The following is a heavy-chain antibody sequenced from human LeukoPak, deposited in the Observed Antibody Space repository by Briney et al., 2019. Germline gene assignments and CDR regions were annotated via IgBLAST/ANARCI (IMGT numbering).Heavy chain of an antibody. CDR2: VTGSGSSS. Sequence: HTGGSLRLSCTTSGFTFGSYAMTWVRQAPGKGLEWVSSVTGSGSSSYYADSVKGRFTISRDNSENTLYLQMNSLRAEDTAVYYCAKGVYGIWFGESKWHTFDYWGQGTLVTVSS. D-gene: IGHD3-10*01. CDR3: AKGVYGIWFGESKWHTFDY. J-gene: IGHJ4*02. V-gene: IGHV3-23*01. CDR1: GFTFGSYA.